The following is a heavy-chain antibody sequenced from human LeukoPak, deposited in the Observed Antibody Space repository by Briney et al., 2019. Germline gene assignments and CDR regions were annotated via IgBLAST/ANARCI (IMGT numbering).Heavy chain of an antibody. CDR3: ARELLWFGTYYYGMDV. J-gene: IGHJ6*02. V-gene: IGHV4-4*07. CDR2: IYTSGST. Sequence: PSETLSLTCTVSGGSISSYYWSWIRQPAGKGLEWIGRIYTSGSTNYNPSLKSRVTMSVDTSKNQFSLKLSSVTAADPAVYYCARELLWFGTYYYGMDVWGQGTTVTVSS. D-gene: IGHD3-10*01. CDR1: GGSISSYY.